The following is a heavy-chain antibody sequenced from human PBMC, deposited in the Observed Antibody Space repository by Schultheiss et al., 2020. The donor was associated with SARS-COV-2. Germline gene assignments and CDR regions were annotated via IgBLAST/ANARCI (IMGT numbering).Heavy chain of an antibody. CDR3: ARHHDIAAAGTSMAWFDP. D-gene: IGHD6-13*01. V-gene: IGHV4-59*08. J-gene: IGHJ5*02. Sequence: SQTLSLTCTVSGGSISSYYWSWIRQPPGKGLEWIGYIYYSGSTYYNPSLKSRVTISVDTSKNQFSLKLSSVTAADTAVYYCARHHDIAAAGTSMAWFDPWGQGTLVTVSS. CDR2: IYYSGST. CDR1: GGSISSYY.